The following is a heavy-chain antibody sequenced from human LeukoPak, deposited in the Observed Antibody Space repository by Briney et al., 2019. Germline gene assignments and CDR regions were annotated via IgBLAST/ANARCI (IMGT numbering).Heavy chain of an antibody. V-gene: IGHV3-23*01. D-gene: IGHD1-26*01. CDR2: ISGGGGST. CDR3: AKGGKWDVTPFDY. CDR1: GFTFTSYS. J-gene: IGHJ4*02. Sequence: GGSLRLSCAASGFTFTSYSMNWVRQAPGKGLEWDSTISGGGGSTYYADSVKGRFTISRDNSKNTLYLQVNSLRAEDTAVYYCAKGGKWDVTPFDYWGQGTLVTVSS.